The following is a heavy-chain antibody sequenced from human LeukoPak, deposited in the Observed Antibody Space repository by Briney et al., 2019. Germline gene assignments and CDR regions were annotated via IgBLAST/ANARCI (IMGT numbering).Heavy chain of an antibody. V-gene: IGHV3-21*01. CDR1: GFTFSSYS. CDR3: ARDLAIFGVVSALDY. CDR2: ISSSSSYI. J-gene: IGHJ4*02. D-gene: IGHD3-3*01. Sequence: GGSLRLSCAASGFTFSSYSMNWVRQAPGKGLEWVSSISSSSSYIYYADSVKGRFTISRDNAKNSLYLQKNSLRAEDTAVYYCARDLAIFGVVSALDYWGQGTLVTVSS.